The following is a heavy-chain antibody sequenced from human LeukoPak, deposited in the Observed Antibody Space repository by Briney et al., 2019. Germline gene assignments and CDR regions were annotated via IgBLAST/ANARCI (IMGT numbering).Heavy chain of an antibody. CDR2: ITRSNYI. CDR1: GFTFSSYS. J-gene: IGHJ4*02. D-gene: IGHD3-3*02. Sequence: GGSLRLSCAASGFTFSSYSMNWVRQAPGKGLEWVSSITRSNYIYYADSVKGRFTISRDNAKNSLYLQMNSLRAEDTAVYHCAKGQISRSDRFDYWGQGTLVTVSS. V-gene: IGHV3-21*04. CDR3: AKGQISRSDRFDY.